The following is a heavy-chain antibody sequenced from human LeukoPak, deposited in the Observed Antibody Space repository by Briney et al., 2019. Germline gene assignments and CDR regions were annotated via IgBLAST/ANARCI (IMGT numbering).Heavy chain of an antibody. J-gene: IGHJ4*02. CDR3: ARDLLGEIEAAAGTSGLMH. CDR1: GFTFSSYS. D-gene: IGHD6-13*01. Sequence: PGGSLRLSCAASGFTFSSYSMNWVRQAPGEGLEWVSSISSSSSYIYYADSVKGRFTISRDNAKNSLYLQMNSLRAEDTAVYYCARDLLGEIEAAAGTSGLMHWGQGTLVTVSS. V-gene: IGHV3-21*01. CDR2: ISSSSSYI.